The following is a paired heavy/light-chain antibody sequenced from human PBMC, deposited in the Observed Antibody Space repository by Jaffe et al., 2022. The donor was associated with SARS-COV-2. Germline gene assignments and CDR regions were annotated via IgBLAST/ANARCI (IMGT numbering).Heavy chain of an antibody. D-gene: IGHD2-2*01. V-gene: IGHV4-61*02. CDR1: GGSISSGSYY. CDR3: ARDREFYCSSISCYSMYFDY. CDR2: IYTSGST. J-gene: IGHJ4*02. Sequence: QVQLQESGPGLVKPSQTLSLTCTVSGGSISSGSYYWSWIRQPAGKGLEWIGRIYTSGSTIYKPSLKSRVIMSVDTSKNQFSLKLSSVTAADTAVYYCARDREFYCSSISCYSMYFDYWGQGILVTVSS.
Light chain of an antibody. CDR2: SNN. J-gene: IGLJ2*01. V-gene: IGLV1-44*01. CDR3: AAWDDNLSGPV. CDR1: SSNIGSNA. Sequence: QSVLTQPPSASGTPRQRVTLTCSGSSSNIGSNAVNWYQQLPGTAPKLLIYSNNQRPSGVPERFSGSKSGTSASLAISGLQSEDEADYYCAAWDDNLSGPVFGGGTKLTVL.